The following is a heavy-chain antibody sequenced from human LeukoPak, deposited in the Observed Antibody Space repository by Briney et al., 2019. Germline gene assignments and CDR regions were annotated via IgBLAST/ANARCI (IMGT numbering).Heavy chain of an antibody. CDR2: ISAYNGNT. J-gene: IGHJ5*02. CDR3: ARVWNGLRFLEWLGSNWFDP. Sequence: GAPVKVSCKASGYTFTSYGISWVRQAPGQGLEGMGWISAYNGNTNYAQKLQGRVTMTTDTSTSTAYMELRSLRSDDTAVYYCARVWNGLRFLEWLGSNWFDPWGQGTLVTVSS. V-gene: IGHV1-18*01. D-gene: IGHD3-3*01. CDR1: GYTFTSYG.